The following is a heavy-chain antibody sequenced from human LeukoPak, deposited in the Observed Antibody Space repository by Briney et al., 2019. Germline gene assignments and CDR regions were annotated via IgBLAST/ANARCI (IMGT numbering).Heavy chain of an antibody. CDR1: GLTSSSYA. CDR3: AKDGMKDSSGYYHHDAFDI. J-gene: IGHJ3*02. V-gene: IGHV3-23*01. Sequence: PGRSLSLSRAVSGLTSSSYAISAVRQAPGKGGEWVSAICGSVGSKYYANSVKGRFTISRDNCKNTLYLQRNSLRAEDTGVYYCAKDGMKDSSGYYHHDAFDIWGQGTMVTVSS. D-gene: IGHD3-22*01. CDR2: ICGSVGSK.